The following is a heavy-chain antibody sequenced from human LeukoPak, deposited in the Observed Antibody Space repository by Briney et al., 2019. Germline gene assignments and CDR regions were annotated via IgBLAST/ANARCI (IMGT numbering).Heavy chain of an antibody. V-gene: IGHV4-59*01. J-gene: IGHJ4*02. CDR3: ARYSSIAARWDY. D-gene: IGHD6-6*01. Sequence: PSETLSLTCTVSGGSISSYYWSWIRQPPGKGLEWIGYIYYSGSTNYNPSLKSRVTISVDASKNQFSLKLSSVTAADTAVYCCARYSSIAARWDYWGQGTLVTVSS. CDR1: GGSISSYY. CDR2: IYYSGST.